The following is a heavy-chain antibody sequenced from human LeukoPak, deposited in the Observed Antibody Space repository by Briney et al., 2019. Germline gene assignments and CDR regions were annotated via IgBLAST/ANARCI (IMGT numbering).Heavy chain of an antibody. J-gene: IGHJ3*01. Sequence: SETLSLTCAVYGGSFSGYYWSWIRQPPGKGLEWIGEVNHSGSTNYNASLRSRVTISVDTSKNQSSLKVRSLTAADTAVYYCARLPGIAAAYPNAFDVWGQGTMVTVSS. CDR3: ARLPGIAAAYPNAFDV. CDR2: VNHSGST. CDR1: GGSFSGYY. D-gene: IGHD6-13*01. V-gene: IGHV4-34*01.